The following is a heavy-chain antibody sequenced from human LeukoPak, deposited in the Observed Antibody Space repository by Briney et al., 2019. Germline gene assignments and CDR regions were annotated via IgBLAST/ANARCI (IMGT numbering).Heavy chain of an antibody. D-gene: IGHD4-17*01. V-gene: IGHV4-59*08. J-gene: IGHJ4*02. CDR2: IYYSGST. CDR1: GGSISSYY. Sequence: SETLSLTCTVSGGSISSYYWSWIRQPPGKGLEWIGYIYYSGSTNYNPSLKSRVTISVDTSKNQFSLKLSSVTAADTAVYYCASATVTTQFFDYWGQGTLVTVSS. CDR3: ASATVTTQFFDY.